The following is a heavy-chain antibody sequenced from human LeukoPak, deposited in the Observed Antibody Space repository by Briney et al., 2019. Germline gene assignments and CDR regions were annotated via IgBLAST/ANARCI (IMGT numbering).Heavy chain of an antibody. CDR2: SHHSGST. D-gene: IGHD2-2*01. Sequence: SETLSLTCAVSGGSISSTNWWSWVRQPPGKGLEWIGESHHSGSTNYNPSLKSRVTISVDKSKNQFSLKLTSVTAADTAVYYCARGGDIVVVPAAYPYYWGQGTLVTVSS. CDR3: ARGGDIVVVPAAYPYY. CDR1: GGSISSTNW. J-gene: IGHJ4*02. V-gene: IGHV4-4*02.